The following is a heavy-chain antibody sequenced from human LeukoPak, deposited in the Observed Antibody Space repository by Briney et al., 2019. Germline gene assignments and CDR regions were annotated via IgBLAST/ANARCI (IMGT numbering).Heavy chain of an antibody. CDR1: GFTFSSYG. Sequence: PGRSLRLSGAASGFTFSSYGMHWVRQAPGKGLEWVAVISYDGSNKYYADSVKGRFTISRDNSKNTLYLQMNSLRAEDTAVYYCAKGRTVRGVTNYYYYYGMDVWGQGTTVTVSS. J-gene: IGHJ6*02. CDR2: ISYDGSNK. V-gene: IGHV3-30*18. CDR3: AKGRTVRGVTNYYYYYGMDV. D-gene: IGHD3-10*01.